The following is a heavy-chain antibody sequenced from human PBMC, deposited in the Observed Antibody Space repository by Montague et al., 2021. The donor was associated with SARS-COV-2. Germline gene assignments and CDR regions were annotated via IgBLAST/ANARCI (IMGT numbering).Heavy chain of an antibody. CDR2: XDWDDDK. V-gene: IGHV2-70*11. Sequence: PALVKPTQTLTLTCTFSGFSLSTSGMCVSWIRQPPGKALEWLARXDWDDDKYYSTSLKTRLIISKDTSKNQVVLTMTNMDPVDTATYYCARGYYDILTGYLDAFGIWGQGTMVTVSS. J-gene: IGHJ3*02. CDR3: ARGYYDILTGYLDAFGI. D-gene: IGHD3-9*01. CDR1: GFSLSTSGMC.